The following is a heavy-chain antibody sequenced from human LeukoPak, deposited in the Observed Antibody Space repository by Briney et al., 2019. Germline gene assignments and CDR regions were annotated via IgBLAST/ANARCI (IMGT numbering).Heavy chain of an antibody. V-gene: IGHV3-23*01. D-gene: IGHD3-22*01. J-gene: IGHJ4*02. CDR2: ISGSGGST. Sequence: GGSLRLSCAASGFTFSSYAMSWVRQAPGKGLEWASAISGSGGSTYYADSVKGRFTISRDNSKNTLYLQMNSLRAEDTAVYYCAKVYDYYDSSGYCNYWGQGTLVTVSS. CDR3: AKVYDYYDSSGYCNY. CDR1: GFTFSSYA.